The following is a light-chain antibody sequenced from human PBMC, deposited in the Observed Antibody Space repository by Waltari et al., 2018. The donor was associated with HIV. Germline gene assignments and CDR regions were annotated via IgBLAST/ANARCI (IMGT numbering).Light chain of an antibody. V-gene: IGLV1-51*01. J-gene: IGLJ3*02. CDR3: GTWDSSLSVWV. Sequence: QSVLTQPPSVSAAPGQKVTISCSGSSSNIGNNSVSWYQQFPGAAPKLLIYDSSKRPSGIPDRFSGSKSGTSATLGITGLKTGDEADYYCGTWDSSLSVWVFGGGTKLTVL. CDR2: DSS. CDR1: SSNIGNNS.